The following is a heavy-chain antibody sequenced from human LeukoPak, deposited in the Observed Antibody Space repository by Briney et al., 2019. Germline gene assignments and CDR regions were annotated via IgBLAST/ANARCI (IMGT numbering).Heavy chain of an antibody. J-gene: IGHJ4*02. Sequence: GGSLRLSCAASGFTFSSYAMSWVRQAPGKGLEWVSAISGSGGSTYYADSVKGRFTISRDNSKNTLYLQMNSLRAEDTAVYYCAEVIGRSGWFQYYFDYWGQGTLVTVSS. CDR3: AEVIGRSGWFQYYFDY. CDR1: GFTFSSYA. V-gene: IGHV3-23*01. D-gene: IGHD6-19*01. CDR2: ISGSGGST.